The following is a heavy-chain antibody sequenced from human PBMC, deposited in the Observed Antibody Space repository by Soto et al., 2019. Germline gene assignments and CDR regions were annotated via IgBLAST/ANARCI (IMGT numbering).Heavy chain of an antibody. J-gene: IGHJ4*02. CDR2: IYYSGST. V-gene: IGHV4-39*01. D-gene: IGHD1-26*01. CDR3: ARRVSGSYFHY. CDR1: GGSISSSSYY. Sequence: QLQLQESGPGLVKPSETLSLTCTVSGGSISSSSYYWGWIRQPPGKGLEWIGNIYYSGSTYYNPSXQXXVTISVDTSKNQFPLKLRSVTAADTAVYYCARRVSGSYFHYWGQGTLVTVSS.